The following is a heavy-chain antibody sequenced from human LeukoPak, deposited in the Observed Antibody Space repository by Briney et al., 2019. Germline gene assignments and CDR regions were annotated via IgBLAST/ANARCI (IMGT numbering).Heavy chain of an antibody. CDR3: AKDLGAAAAPFDY. CDR1: GFTFSSYA. Sequence: GGSLRLSCAASGFTFSSYAMSWVREAPGKGLEWVSAISGSGGSTFYADSVKRRFTISRDNSKNTLYLQMNSLRAEDTAVYYCAKDLGAAAAPFDYWGQGTLVTVSS. J-gene: IGHJ4*02. V-gene: IGHV3-23*01. CDR2: ISGSGGST. D-gene: IGHD6-13*01.